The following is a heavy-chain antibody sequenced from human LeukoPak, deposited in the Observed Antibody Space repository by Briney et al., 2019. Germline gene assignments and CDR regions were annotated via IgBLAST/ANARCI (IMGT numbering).Heavy chain of an antibody. CDR2: ISPNSGGT. Sequence: ASVKVSCKVSGYTLTELSMHWVRQAPGQGLEWMGWISPNSGGTNYAQKFQGRVTMTRDTSISTAYMELSRLRSDDTAVYYCARDGNFDYWGQGTLVTVSS. CDR3: ARDGNFDY. CDR1: GYTLTELS. D-gene: IGHD1-26*01. V-gene: IGHV1-2*02. J-gene: IGHJ4*02.